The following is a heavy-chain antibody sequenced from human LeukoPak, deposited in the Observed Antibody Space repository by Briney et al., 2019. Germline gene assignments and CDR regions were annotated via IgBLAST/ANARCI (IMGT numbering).Heavy chain of an antibody. Sequence: PGRSLRLSCAASGFTFSSYAMHWVRQAPGKGLEWVAVISYDGSNKYYADSVKGRFTISRDNSKDTLYLQMNSLRAEDTAVYYCAREGMYYDILTGYPPWEYWGQGTLVTVSS. CDR3: AREGMYYDILTGYPPWEY. D-gene: IGHD3-9*01. J-gene: IGHJ4*02. CDR2: ISYDGSNK. CDR1: GFTFSSYA. V-gene: IGHV3-30-3*01.